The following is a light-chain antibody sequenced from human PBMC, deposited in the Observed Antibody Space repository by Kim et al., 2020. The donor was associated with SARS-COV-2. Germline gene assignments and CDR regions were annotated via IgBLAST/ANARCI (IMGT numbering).Light chain of an antibody. CDR3: QHYGGSLFS. Sequence: LSPGERAALSSRASQSVSSSYLAWYQQKPGQSPRLLIYGVSSKAPGIQDRFIGGGFGTDFTLTLSRLEPEDYAVYYCQHYGGSLFSFGEGTKLEI. CDR2: GVS. V-gene: IGKV3-20*01. CDR1: QSVSSSY. J-gene: IGKJ2*03.